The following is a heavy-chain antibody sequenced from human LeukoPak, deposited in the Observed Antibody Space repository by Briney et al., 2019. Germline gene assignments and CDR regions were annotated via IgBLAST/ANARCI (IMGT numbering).Heavy chain of an antibody. CDR3: ARGSSREQQLGLLDY. CDR1: GGTFSSYA. D-gene: IGHD6-13*01. Sequence: EASVKVSCKASGGTFSSYAISWVRQAPGQGLEWMGGIIPIFGTANYAQKFQGRVTITADESTSTAYMELSSLRSEDTAVYYCARGSSREQQLGLLDYWGQGTLVTVSS. CDR2: IIPIFGTA. J-gene: IGHJ4*02. V-gene: IGHV1-69*13.